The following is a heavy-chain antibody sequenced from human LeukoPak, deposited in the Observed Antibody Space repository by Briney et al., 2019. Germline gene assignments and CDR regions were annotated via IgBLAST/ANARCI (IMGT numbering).Heavy chain of an antibody. CDR3: ARNSGYDLHAFDI. Sequence: SETLSLTCAVSGGSISSSNWWSWVRQPPGKGLEWIGEIYHSGSTNYNPSLKSRITISVDKSKNQFSLKLSSVTAADTALYYCARNSGYDLHAFDIWGQGTMVTVSS. D-gene: IGHD5-12*01. CDR1: GGSISSSNW. J-gene: IGHJ3*02. CDR2: IYHSGST. V-gene: IGHV4-4*02.